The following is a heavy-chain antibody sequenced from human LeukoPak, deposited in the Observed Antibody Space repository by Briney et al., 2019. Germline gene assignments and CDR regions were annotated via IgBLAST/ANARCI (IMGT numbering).Heavy chain of an antibody. CDR3: AKAKVDSSGFGADY. D-gene: IGHD3-22*01. V-gene: IGHV3-30*18. Sequence: GRTLRLSCAASGFTFSNYGMHWVRQAPGKGLEWVAVISYDGSNKYYADSVKGRFTISRDNSKNTLYLQMNSLRAEDTAVYYCAKAKVDSSGFGADYWGQGTLVTVPS. CDR1: GFTFSNYG. J-gene: IGHJ4*02. CDR2: ISYDGSNK.